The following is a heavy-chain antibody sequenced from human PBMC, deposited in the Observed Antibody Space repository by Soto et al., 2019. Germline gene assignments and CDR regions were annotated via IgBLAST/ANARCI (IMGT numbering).Heavy chain of an antibody. D-gene: IGHD2-8*02. J-gene: IGHJ4*02. CDR2: INHSGST. CDR3: ARDKSTGLFDY. V-gene: IGHV4-34*01. Sequence: QVQLQQWGAGLLKPSETLSLTCAVYGGSFSGYYWTWLRQPPGTGLEWIGEINHSGSTNYNPSLQSRVTISDDTSKNQFSRKLTSVTAADTAVYYSARDKSTGLFDYWGQGTLVTVSS. CDR1: GGSFSGYY.